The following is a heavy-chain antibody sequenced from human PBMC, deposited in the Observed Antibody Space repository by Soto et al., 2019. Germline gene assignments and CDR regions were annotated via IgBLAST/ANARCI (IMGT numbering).Heavy chain of an antibody. CDR2: ISAYNGNP. CDR1: GYTFTSYG. J-gene: IGHJ6*02. Sequence: QVQLVQSGAEVKKPGASVKVSCKASGYTFTSYGISWVRQAPGQGLEWMGWISAYNGNPNYAQKLQGRVTMTTDTSTSTAYMELRSLRSDDTAVYYCARSGYGGNSLHYYGMDVWGQGTTVTVSS. D-gene: IGHD6-25*01. CDR3: ARSGYGGNSLHYYGMDV. V-gene: IGHV1-18*01.